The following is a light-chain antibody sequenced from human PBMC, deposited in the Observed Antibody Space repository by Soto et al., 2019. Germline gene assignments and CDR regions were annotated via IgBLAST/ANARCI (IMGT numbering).Light chain of an antibody. J-gene: IGLJ3*02. CDR2: EVT. Sequence: QSALTQPASVSGSPGQSITISCTGTSSDVGGYNYVSWYQQHPGKAPKLIIYEVTNRPSGVSNRFSGSKSGNTASLTISGXXXXXXXDYYCNSYTTTSSWVFGGGTKL. CDR1: SSDVGGYNY. V-gene: IGLV2-14*01. CDR3: NSYTTTSSWV.